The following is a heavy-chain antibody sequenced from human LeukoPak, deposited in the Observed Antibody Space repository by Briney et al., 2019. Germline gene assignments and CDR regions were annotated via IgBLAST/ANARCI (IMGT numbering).Heavy chain of an antibody. Sequence: PGGSLRLSCAASGFTFSSYCMSWVRQAPGKGREWVANIKQDGSEKYYVDSVKGRFTISRDNAKNSLYLQMNSLRAEDTAVYYCASGRELYYGMDVWGKGTRVTVSS. CDR3: ASGRELYYGMDV. V-gene: IGHV3-7*03. D-gene: IGHD1-7*01. CDR1: GFTFSSYC. CDR2: IKQDGSEK. J-gene: IGHJ6*04.